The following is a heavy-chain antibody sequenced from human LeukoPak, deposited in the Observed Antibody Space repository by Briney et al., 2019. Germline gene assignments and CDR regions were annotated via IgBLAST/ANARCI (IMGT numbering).Heavy chain of an antibody. D-gene: IGHD2-2*01. CDR1: GFDFSSNW. J-gene: IGHJ4*02. CDR3: ARYLRDSGTSRVTLDH. V-gene: IGHV3-74*01. Sequence: GGSLRLSCAASGFDFSSNWMHWVRHAPGQGLVWVSRIKGDGISTNYADSVKGRFTISRDNSKNTLSLRMGSLRADDTAIYFCARYLRDSGTSRVTLDHWGQGTLVIVSS. CDR2: IKGDGIST.